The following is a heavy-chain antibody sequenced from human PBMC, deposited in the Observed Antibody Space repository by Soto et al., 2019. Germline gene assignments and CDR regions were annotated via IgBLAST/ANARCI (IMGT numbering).Heavy chain of an antibody. D-gene: IGHD2-21*01. CDR3: ARDASATAPYSWFDP. CDR2: INPNSGGT. J-gene: IGHJ5*02. CDR1: GYTFTGYY. Sequence: ASVKVSCKASGYTFTGYYMHWVRQAPGQGLEWMGWINPNSGGTNYAQKFQGWVTMTRDTSISTAYMELSRLRSDDTAVYYCARDASATAPYSWFDPWGQGTLVTSPQ. V-gene: IGHV1-2*04.